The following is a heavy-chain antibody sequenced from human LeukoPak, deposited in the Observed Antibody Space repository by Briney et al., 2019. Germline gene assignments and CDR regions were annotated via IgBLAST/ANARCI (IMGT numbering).Heavy chain of an antibody. D-gene: IGHD3-10*01. V-gene: IGHV3-30*19. CDR1: GFTFSSYV. CDR2: ISYDGSNK. CDR3: ARDYGNYGSGSFDY. J-gene: IGHJ4*02. Sequence: GGSLRLSCAASGFTFSSYVMHWVRQAPGKGLEWVAVISYDGSNKYYADSVKGRFTISRDNSKNTLYLQMNSLRAEDTAVYYCARDYGNYGSGSFDYWGQGTLVTVSS.